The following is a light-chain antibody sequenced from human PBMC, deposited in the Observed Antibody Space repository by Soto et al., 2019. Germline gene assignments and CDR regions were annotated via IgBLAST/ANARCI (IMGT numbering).Light chain of an antibody. CDR1: QRIDSRY. Sequence: EIVLTQSPGLLSLSPGERATLSCRASQRIDSRYLGWYQQKPGQTPRLLIYGASGTPTGIPDRYRGRGSGTGSTVTIIRLETEDFAVYYCQQYGSPPRSFGQGTNVEIK. J-gene: IGKJ1*01. V-gene: IGKV3-20*01. CDR2: GAS. CDR3: QQYGSPPRS.